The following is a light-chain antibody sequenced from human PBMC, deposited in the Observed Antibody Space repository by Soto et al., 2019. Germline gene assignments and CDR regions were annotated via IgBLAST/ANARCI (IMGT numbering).Light chain of an antibody. CDR1: QDIRTE. CDR2: ATS. Sequence: AIQMTQSPSSLSSSVGDRVTITCRSSQDIRTELGWYQQNPGKAPKLLIYATSSLQGGVPSRFSGSGSGTDFTLTISSLQSEDFATYYCLQDYSYHRTFGQGTKVEIK. J-gene: IGKJ1*01. V-gene: IGKV1-6*01. CDR3: LQDYSYHRT.